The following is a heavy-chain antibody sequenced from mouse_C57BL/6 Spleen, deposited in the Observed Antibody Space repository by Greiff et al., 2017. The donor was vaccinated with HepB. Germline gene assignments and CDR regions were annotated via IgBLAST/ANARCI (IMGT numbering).Heavy chain of an antibody. CDR1: GYTFTSYW. V-gene: IGHV1-69*01. D-gene: IGHD1-1*01. Sequence: VQLQQSGAELVMPGASVKLSCKASGYTFTSYWMHWVKQRPGQGLEWIGEIDPSDSYTNYNQKFKGKSTLTVDKSSSPAYMQLSSLTSEDSAVYYCARRFITTYYFDYWGQGTTLTVSS. CDR2: IDPSDSYT. J-gene: IGHJ2*01. CDR3: ARRFITTYYFDY.